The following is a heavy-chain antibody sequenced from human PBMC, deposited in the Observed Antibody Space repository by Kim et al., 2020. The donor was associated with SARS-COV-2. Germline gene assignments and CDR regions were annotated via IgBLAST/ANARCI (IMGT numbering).Heavy chain of an antibody. CDR3: ARRSGSYSNDY. J-gene: IGHJ4*02. Sequence: YYTPALKGRVTISVDTSKNQFPLEVRSVTAADTAVYCCARRSGSYSNDYWGQGTLVTVSS. D-gene: IGHD1-26*01. V-gene: IGHV4-31*02.